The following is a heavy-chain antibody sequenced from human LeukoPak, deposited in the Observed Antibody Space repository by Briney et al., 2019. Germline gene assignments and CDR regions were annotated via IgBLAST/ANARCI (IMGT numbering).Heavy chain of an antibody. Sequence: SETLSLTCTVSGGSISSNDYYWGWIRQPPGKGLEWIGSIYYSGSTYNNPSLKSRVTISVDTTKNQFSLKLTSVTAADTAVYYCASSPSGYWWNFDCWGQGTLVTVSS. D-gene: IGHD3-22*01. CDR1: GGSISSNDYY. CDR3: ASSPSGYWWNFDC. J-gene: IGHJ4*02. CDR2: IYYSGST. V-gene: IGHV4-39*01.